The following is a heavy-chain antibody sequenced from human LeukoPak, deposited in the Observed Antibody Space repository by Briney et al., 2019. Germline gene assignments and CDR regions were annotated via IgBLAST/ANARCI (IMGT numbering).Heavy chain of an antibody. J-gene: IGHJ5*02. CDR2: IYYSGIT. Sequence: SETLSLTCTVSGGSISSSSYYWGWIRQPPGKGLEWIGSIYYSGITYYNPSLKSRVTISADTSKNQFSLKLNSVTAADTAVYYCAKNGQSGFSFDPWGQGTLVTVSS. CDR1: GGSISSSSYY. V-gene: IGHV4-39*07. CDR3: AKNGQSGFSFDP. D-gene: IGHD3-3*01.